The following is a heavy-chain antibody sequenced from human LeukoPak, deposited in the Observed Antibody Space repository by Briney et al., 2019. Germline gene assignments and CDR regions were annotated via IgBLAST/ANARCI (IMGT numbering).Heavy chain of an antibody. CDR1: GGSISSYY. Sequence: SETLSLTCTVSGGSISSYYWSWIRQPPGKGLEWIGSIYYSGSTNYNPSLKSRVTISVDTSKNQFSLKLSSVTAADTAVYYCARHRFVVVPAAVDYWGQGTLVTVSS. D-gene: IGHD2-2*01. J-gene: IGHJ4*02. CDR3: ARHRFVVVPAAVDY. V-gene: IGHV4-59*08. CDR2: IYYSGST.